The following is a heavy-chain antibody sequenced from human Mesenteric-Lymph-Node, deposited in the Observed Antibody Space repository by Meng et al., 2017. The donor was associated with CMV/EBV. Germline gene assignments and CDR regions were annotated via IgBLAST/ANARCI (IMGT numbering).Heavy chain of an antibody. CDR1: GGSVSRDSYH. D-gene: IGHD3-16*01. J-gene: IGHJ2*01. V-gene: IGHV4-61*01. CDR3: ARGALGSFDL. Sequence: LTCTFSGGSVSRDSYHWTWIRQHPGKGLECLGYIYHNGYTNYNPSLKSRVTISVDTSRNQFSLKLTSMTAADTAVYYCARGALGSFDLWGRGTLVTVSS. CDR2: IYHNGYT.